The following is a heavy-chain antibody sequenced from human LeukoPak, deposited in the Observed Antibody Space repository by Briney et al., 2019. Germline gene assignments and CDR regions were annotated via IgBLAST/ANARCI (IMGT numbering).Heavy chain of an antibody. D-gene: IGHD2/OR15-2a*01. Sequence: GGSLRLSCVASGFTFSACAMSWVRQAPGKGLEWVSLIYSGGSTYYADSVKGRFAISRDNSKNTLYLQMNSLRAEDTAVYYCARDNVIQGYYFAMDVWGQGTTVTVSS. J-gene: IGHJ6*02. CDR1: GFTFSACA. V-gene: IGHV3-66*01. CDR2: IYSGGST. CDR3: ARDNVIQGYYFAMDV.